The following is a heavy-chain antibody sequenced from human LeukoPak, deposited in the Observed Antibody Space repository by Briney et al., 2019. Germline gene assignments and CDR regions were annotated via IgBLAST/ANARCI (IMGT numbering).Heavy chain of an antibody. CDR3: AREGGLHYYDSSGYYPFDY. CDR1: GYTFTSYY. V-gene: IGHV1-46*01. J-gene: IGHJ4*02. Sequence: ASVKVSCKASGYTFTSYYMHWVRQAPGQGLEWMGIINPSGGSTSYARKFQGRVTMTRDTSTSTVYMELSSLRSEDTAVYYCAREGGLHYYDSSGYYPFDYWGQGTLVTVSS. D-gene: IGHD3-22*01. CDR2: INPSGGST.